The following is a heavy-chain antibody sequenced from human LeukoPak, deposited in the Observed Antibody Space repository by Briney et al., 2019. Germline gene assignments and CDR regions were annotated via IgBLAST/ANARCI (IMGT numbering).Heavy chain of an antibody. V-gene: IGHV3-53*01. CDR2: IYNGGST. J-gene: IGHJ4*02. CDR1: GFTVSSNY. CDR3: ARLRGYSGYDYFDY. Sequence: GGSLRLSCAASGFTVSSNYMSWVRQAPGKGLEWVSVIYNGGSTDYADSVKGRFTISRDNSKNTLYLQMNSLRAEDTAVYYCARLRGYSGYDYFDYWGQGTLVTVSS. D-gene: IGHD5-12*01.